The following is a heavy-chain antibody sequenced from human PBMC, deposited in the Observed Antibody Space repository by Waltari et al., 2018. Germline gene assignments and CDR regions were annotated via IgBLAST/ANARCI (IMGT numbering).Heavy chain of an antibody. CDR3: ARRSSGPVGPEGAFDI. Sequence: QVQLVQSGAEVKKPGSSVKVSCKASGGTFSSYSISWVRQAPGQGLEWMGGIIPIFGTANYAQKFQGRVTITTDESTSTAYMELSSLRSEDTAVYYCARRSSGPVGPEGAFDIWGQGTMVTVSS. J-gene: IGHJ3*02. D-gene: IGHD3-22*01. V-gene: IGHV1-69*05. CDR1: GGTFSSYS. CDR2: IIPIFGTA.